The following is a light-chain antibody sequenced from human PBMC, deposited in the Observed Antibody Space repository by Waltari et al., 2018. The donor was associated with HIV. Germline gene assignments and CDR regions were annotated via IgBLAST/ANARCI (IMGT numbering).Light chain of an antibody. CDR2: AVS. CDR3: QQLKTYPVT. CDR1: GVGSY. J-gene: IGKJ4*01. Sequence: GVGSYLAWYQKKPGKAPKLLIYAVSVLQSGVPSRFSASGSGTEFTLTISGLQPEDLATYYCQQLKTYPVTFGGGTEVDSK. V-gene: IGKV1-9*01.